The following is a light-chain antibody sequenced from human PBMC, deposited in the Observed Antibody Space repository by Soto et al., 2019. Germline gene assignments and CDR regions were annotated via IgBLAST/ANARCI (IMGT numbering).Light chain of an antibody. CDR2: GAS. V-gene: IGKV3-20*01. CDR1: QSVSSSY. J-gene: IGKJ4*01. Sequence: EIVVTQSPGTLSLSPGERATLSCRASQSVSSSYLAWYPQKPGQAPRLLIYGASSRATGIPDRFSGSGSETDVTLTISRLEPEDFAVYYCQQYGSSPRTCGGGTKVEIK. CDR3: QQYGSSPRT.